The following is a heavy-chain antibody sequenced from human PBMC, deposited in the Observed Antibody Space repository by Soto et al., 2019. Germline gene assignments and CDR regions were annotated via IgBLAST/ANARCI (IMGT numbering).Heavy chain of an antibody. CDR3: AKGPQTGYDDSGSFYSSVP. J-gene: IGHJ5*02. Sequence: QVQLQQCGAGVLTPSETLSLTCAVYGGSGHGYYWSWIRQPPGKGLEWIGEINHSGRFNFNPTFKIPVSILLDKTKNQMPLQLSSVYDADTSIYYCAKGPQTGYDDSGSFYSSVPWGQGTLVTVSS. V-gene: IGHV4-34*01. D-gene: IGHD3-10*01. CDR2: INHSGRF. CDR1: GGSGHGYY.